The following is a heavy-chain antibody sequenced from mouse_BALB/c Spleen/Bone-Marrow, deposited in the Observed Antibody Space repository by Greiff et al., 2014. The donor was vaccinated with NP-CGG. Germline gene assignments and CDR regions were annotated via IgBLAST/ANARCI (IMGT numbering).Heavy chain of an antibody. CDR3: ARYYYGFLDY. CDR2: IWAGGST. CDR1: GSSLTSYG. Sequence: QVQLQQSGPGLVAPSQSLFITCTVSGSSLTSYGVHWVRQPPGKGLEWLGVIWAGGSTNYNSTLMSRLSISKDNSKSQVFLKMNSLQTDDTAMYYCARYYYGFLDYWGQGTTLTVSS. V-gene: IGHV2-9*02. J-gene: IGHJ2*01. D-gene: IGHD1-2*01.